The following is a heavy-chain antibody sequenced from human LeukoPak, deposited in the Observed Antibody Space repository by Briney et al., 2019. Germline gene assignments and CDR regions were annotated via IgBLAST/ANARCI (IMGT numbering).Heavy chain of an antibody. Sequence: GGSLRPSCAASGFTFNNYAMSWVRQAPGKGLEWVSGLGGSGGSINYADSVKGRFTISRDNSKNSLYLQMNSLRAEDTAVYWSAKGVDGYCSSDSCYAYVCCGQGTLVTVSS. V-gene: IGHV3-23*01. CDR3: AKGVDGYCSSDSCYAYVC. J-gene: IGHJ4*02. CDR2: LGGSGGSI. D-gene: IGHD2-2*01. CDR1: GFTFNNYA.